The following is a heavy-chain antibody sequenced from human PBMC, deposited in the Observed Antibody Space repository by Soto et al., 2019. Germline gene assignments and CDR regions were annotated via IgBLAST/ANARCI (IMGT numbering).Heavy chain of an antibody. CDR3: ERGFVDTAMVFDY. Sequence: SVKDSRSASGATFSSSAISWVRQSPGQGLEWMGVIIPIFGTANYAQKFQGRVTITADKSTSTAYMELSSLRSEDTDVYYCERGFVDTAMVFDYWGQGTLVTVSS. CDR2: IIPIFGTA. D-gene: IGHD5-18*01. CDR1: GATFSSSA. J-gene: IGHJ4*02. V-gene: IGHV1-69*06.